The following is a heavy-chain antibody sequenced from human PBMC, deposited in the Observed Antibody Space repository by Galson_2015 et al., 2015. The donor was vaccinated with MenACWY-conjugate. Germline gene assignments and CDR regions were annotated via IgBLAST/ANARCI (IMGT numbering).Heavy chain of an antibody. J-gene: IGHJ4*02. V-gene: IGHV5-51*01. CDR3: ARHRDGCTNDD. CDR1: GYTFTTYW. D-gene: IGHD5-24*01. Sequence: QSGAEVKKPGESLQISCKGSGYTFTTYWIAWVRQMPGKGLEWMGIIYPGDSDTRYSPSFQGLVTISADKSITTAYLQWSSLKASDTAIYYCARHRDGCTNDDWGQGTLVTVSS. CDR2: IYPGDSDT.